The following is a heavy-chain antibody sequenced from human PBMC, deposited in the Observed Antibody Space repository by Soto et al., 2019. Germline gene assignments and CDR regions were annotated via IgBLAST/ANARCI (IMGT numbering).Heavy chain of an antibody. CDR3: ARDTSDSSGYYYGFDH. D-gene: IGHD3-22*01. CDR2: IYYSGNT. V-gene: IGHV4-59*01. J-gene: IGHJ4*02. CDR1: GGSISSYY. Sequence: PSETLSLTCTFSGGSISSYYWSWIRQPPGKGLEWIGYIYYSGNTKYNPSLKSRVTISVDTSTNQFSLNLSSVTAADTAVYYCARDTSDSSGYYYGFDHWGQGTLVTVSS.